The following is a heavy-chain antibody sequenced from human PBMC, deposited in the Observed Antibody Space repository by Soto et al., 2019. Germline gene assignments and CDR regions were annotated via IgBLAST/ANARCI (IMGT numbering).Heavy chain of an antibody. D-gene: IGHD3-10*01. J-gene: IGHJ4*02. CDR3: ARRGVRGVIITDPIDY. V-gene: IGHV4-34*01. Sequence: QVQLQQWGAGLLKPSETLSLTCAVYGGSFSGYYWSWIRQPPGKGLEWIGEINHSGSTNYNPSLKNRVTISVDTSKNQFSLKLSSVTAADTAVYYCARRGVRGVIITDPIDYWGQGTLVTVSS. CDR2: INHSGST. CDR1: GGSFSGYY.